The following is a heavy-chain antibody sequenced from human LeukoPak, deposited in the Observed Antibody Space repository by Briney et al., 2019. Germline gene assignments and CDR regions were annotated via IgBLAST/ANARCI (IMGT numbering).Heavy chain of an antibody. J-gene: IGHJ4*02. CDR2: INHSGST. CDR1: GGSISSGDYY. V-gene: IGHV4-39*07. D-gene: IGHD3-10*01. Sequence: NTSETLSLTCTVSGGSISSGDYYWSWIRQPPGKGLEWIGEINHSGSTNYNPSLKSRVTMSVDTSKNQFSVKLSSVTAADTAVYYCARDFRGVIGDWGQGTLVTVSS. CDR3: ARDFRGVIGD.